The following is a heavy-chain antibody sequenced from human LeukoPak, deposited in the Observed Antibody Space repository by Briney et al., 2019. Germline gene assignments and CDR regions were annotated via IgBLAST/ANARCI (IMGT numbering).Heavy chain of an antibody. V-gene: IGHV3-15*01. D-gene: IGHD2-15*01. CDR2: IKSKTDGGTT. CDR1: GFTFSNAW. J-gene: IGHJ3*02. Sequence: KPGGSLRLSCAASGFTFSNAWMSWVRQAPGKGLEWVGRIKSKTDGGTTDYAAPVKGRFTISRDDSKNTLYLQMNSLKTEDTAVYYCTTFLRRILVAAEWEQLHDAFDIWGQGTMDTVSS. CDR3: TTFLRRILVAAEWEQLHDAFDI.